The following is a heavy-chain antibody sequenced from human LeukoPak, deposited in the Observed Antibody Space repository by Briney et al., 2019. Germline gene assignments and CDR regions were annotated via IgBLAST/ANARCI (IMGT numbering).Heavy chain of an antibody. CDR1: GIPFRSFT. J-gene: IGHJ4*02. CDR2: ITPTSTSI. CDR3: ATVYYDSSAYGDLDS. Sequence: GGSLRLSCAASGIPFRSFTMNWVRQAPGKGLEWVSSITPTSTSIFYADSVRGRFTISRDNAKNSLYLQMNSLRAEDTAIYHCATVYYDSSAYGDLDSWGQGTLVTVSS. V-gene: IGHV3-21*01. D-gene: IGHD3-22*01.